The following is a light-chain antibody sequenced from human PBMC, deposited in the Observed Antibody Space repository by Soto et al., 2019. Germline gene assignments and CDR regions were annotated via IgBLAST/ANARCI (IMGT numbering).Light chain of an antibody. CDR1: SSNIGGNT. J-gene: IGLJ2*01. CDR3: ASWDDSLNVL. CDR2: SDS. Sequence: QSVLTQPPSASGTPGQRVTISCSGSSSNIGGNTVTWYQQIPGTAPRLLIYSDSQRPSGVPDRFSGSKSGTSASLAISGLQSEDEADYYCASWDDSLNVLFGGGTKLTVL. V-gene: IGLV1-44*01.